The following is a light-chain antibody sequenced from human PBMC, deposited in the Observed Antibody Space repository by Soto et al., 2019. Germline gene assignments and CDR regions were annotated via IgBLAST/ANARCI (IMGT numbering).Light chain of an antibody. CDR3: QQRSYLFT. CDR1: QSVGSS. CDR2: DAS. Sequence: EIVLTQSRATLSLTPAARATLSCRVSQSVGSSLAWYQQKPGQAPRLLIYDASNRATGIPARFSGSGSGTDFTLTINSLEPEDVAVYYCQQRSYLFTFGGGTKWIS. V-gene: IGKV3-11*01. J-gene: IGKJ4*01.